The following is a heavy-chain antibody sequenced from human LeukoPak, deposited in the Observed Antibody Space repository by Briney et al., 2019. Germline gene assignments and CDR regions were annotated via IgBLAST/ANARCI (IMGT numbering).Heavy chain of an antibody. Sequence: SETLSLTCAVYGGSFSGYYWSWIRQPPGKRLEWIGEINHSGSTNHKPSLKSRVTISVDTSKNQFSLKLSSVTAADTAVYYCARGREYDILTGYDPRDNWFDPWGQGTLVTVSS. V-gene: IGHV4-34*01. D-gene: IGHD3-9*01. CDR3: ARGREYDILTGYDPRDNWFDP. CDR2: INHSGST. J-gene: IGHJ5*02. CDR1: GGSFSGYY.